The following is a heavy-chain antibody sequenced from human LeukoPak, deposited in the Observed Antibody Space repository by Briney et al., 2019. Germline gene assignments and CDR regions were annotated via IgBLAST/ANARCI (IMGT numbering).Heavy chain of an antibody. V-gene: IGHV1-69*04. CDR1: GGTFSSYA. J-gene: IGHJ6*02. Sequence: SVNVSCKASGGTFSSYAISWVRQAPGQGLEWMGRIIPILGIANYAQKVQGRVTITADKSTSTAYMELSSLRSEDTAVYYCARGDVAAAGTRNYYYYGMDVWGQGTTVTVSS. CDR3: ARGDVAAAGTRNYYYYGMDV. CDR2: IIPILGIA. D-gene: IGHD6-13*01.